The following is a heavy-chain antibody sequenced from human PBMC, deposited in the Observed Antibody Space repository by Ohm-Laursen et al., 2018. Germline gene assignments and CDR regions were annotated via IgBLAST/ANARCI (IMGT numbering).Heavy chain of an antibody. CDR1: GFTFDDYA. Sequence: SLRLSCAASGFTFDDYAMHWVRQAPGKGLEWVSGISWNSGSIGYADSVKGRFTISRDNAKNSLYLQMNSLRAEDTALYYCAKDMVARTVYYYYGMDVWGQGTTVTVSS. D-gene: IGHD2-15*01. CDR2: ISWNSGSI. J-gene: IGHJ6*02. CDR3: AKDMVARTVYYYYGMDV. V-gene: IGHV3-9*01.